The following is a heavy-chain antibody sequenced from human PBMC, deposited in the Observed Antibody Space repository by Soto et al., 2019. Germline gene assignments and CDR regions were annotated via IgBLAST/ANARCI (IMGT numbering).Heavy chain of an antibody. CDR2: INLESTTI. CDR1: GIDLSIYW. D-gene: IGHD2-15*01. V-gene: IGHV3-74*01. CDR3: TKDTFGGRDS. Sequence: EAQLVESGGGLVQPGGSLRLSCTGSGIDLSIYWMHWVRQAPGKGLVWVSRINLESTTISYADSVKGRFTISRDNAENTLFLHMNSLSAEDTGVYYCTKDTFGGRDSWGQGTLVTVSS. J-gene: IGHJ4*02.